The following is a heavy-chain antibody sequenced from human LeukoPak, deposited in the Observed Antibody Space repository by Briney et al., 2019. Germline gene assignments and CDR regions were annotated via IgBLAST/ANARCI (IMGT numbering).Heavy chain of an antibody. CDR3: ARDPIEGPPGTRDY. D-gene: IGHD1-1*01. Sequence: SVKVSCKASGGTFSSYAISGVRQAPGQGLEWMGRIIPIFGTANYAQKFQGRVTITTDESTSTAYMELSSLRSEDTAVYYCARDPIEGPPGTRDYWGQGTLVTVSS. CDR2: IIPIFGTA. CDR1: GGTFSSYA. V-gene: IGHV1-69*05. J-gene: IGHJ4*02.